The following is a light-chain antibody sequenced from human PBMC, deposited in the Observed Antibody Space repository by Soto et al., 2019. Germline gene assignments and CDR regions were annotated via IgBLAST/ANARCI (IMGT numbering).Light chain of an antibody. CDR2: GAS. CDR1: QSVSSN. CDR3: HQNNNTPPLT. J-gene: IGKJ3*01. Sequence: DIVMTQSPATLSVSPGERATLSCRASQSVSSNLAWYQQKPGQAPRLLIYGASTRATAIPPRFSGSGSGTDYTLTISSLQSEDFAVYYCHQNNNTPPLTFGHGTKVDIK. V-gene: IGKV3-15*01.